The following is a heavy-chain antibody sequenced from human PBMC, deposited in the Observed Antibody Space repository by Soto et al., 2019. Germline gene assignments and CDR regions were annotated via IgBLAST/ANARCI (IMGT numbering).Heavy chain of an antibody. CDR1: GYTFTGYD. Sequence: ASVKVSCKASGYTFTGYDINWVRQAPGQGLEWMGWMNTNTGNTRYAQHFQDRLIMTRDTSISTAFMELSSLRSEDTALYYCLRAKLDILKDFWGQRTLVTVFS. CDR3: LRAKLDILKDF. J-gene: IGHJ4*02. CDR2: MNTNTGNT. V-gene: IGHV1-8*01. D-gene: IGHD5-12*01.